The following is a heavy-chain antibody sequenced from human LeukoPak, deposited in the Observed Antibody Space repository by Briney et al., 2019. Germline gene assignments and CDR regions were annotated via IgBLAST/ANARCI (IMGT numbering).Heavy chain of an antibody. D-gene: IGHD6-13*01. J-gene: IGHJ4*02. CDR3: AREAAAAGNKQIDY. Sequence: PGGSLRLSCAASGFTFSSYEMNWVRQAPGKGLEWVSYISSSGSTIYYADSVKGRFTISGDNAKNSLYLQMNSLRAEDTAVYYCAREAAAAGNKQIDYWGQGTLVTVSS. CDR1: GFTFSSYE. V-gene: IGHV3-48*03. CDR2: ISSSGSTI.